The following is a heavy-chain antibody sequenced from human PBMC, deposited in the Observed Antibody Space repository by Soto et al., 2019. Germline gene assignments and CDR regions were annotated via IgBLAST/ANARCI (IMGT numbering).Heavy chain of an antibody. CDR1: GGSISSYY. CDR2: IYYSGST. CDR3: ARKSRRGLQIDY. J-gene: IGHJ4*02. Sequence: SETLSLTCTVSGGSISSYYWSWIRQPPGKGLEWIGYIYYSGSTNYNPSLKSRVTISVDTSKNQFSLKLSSVTAADTAVYYCARKSRRGLQIDYWGQGTLVTVSS. V-gene: IGHV4-59*01. D-gene: IGHD5-18*01.